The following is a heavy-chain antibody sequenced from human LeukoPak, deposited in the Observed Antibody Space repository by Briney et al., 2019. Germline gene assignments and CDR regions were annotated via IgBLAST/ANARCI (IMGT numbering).Heavy chain of an antibody. CDR1: GGSFSGYY. CDR2: INHSGST. Sequence: PSETLSLTCAVYGGSFSGYYWSWIRQPPGKGLEWIGEINHSGSTNYNPSLKSRVTISVDTSKNQFSLKLSSVTAADTAVYYCAREGDDYGDYVADYWGQGTLVTVFS. D-gene: IGHD4-17*01. J-gene: IGHJ4*02. CDR3: AREGDDYGDYVADY. V-gene: IGHV4-34*01.